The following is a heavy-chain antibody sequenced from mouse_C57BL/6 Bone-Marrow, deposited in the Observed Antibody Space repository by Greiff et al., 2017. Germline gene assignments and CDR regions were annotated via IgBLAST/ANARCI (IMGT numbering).Heavy chain of an antibody. V-gene: IGHV3-6*01. Sequence: ESGPGLVKPSQSLSLTCSVTGYSIPSGYYWNWLRQFPGNKLEWMGYISYAGSNNYNPSLKNRISITRDTSKTQFFLKLNSGTTEDTATYYCARETTVVADYAMDYWGQGNSVTVSS. J-gene: IGHJ4*01. CDR1: GYSIPSGYY. CDR3: ARETTVVADYAMDY. CDR2: ISYAGSN. D-gene: IGHD1-1*01.